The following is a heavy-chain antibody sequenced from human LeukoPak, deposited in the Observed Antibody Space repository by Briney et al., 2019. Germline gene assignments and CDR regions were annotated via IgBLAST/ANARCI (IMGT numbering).Heavy chain of an antibody. CDR3: ARDSGDYYDSSGYSVFDY. V-gene: IGHV3-11*01. D-gene: IGHD3-22*01. CDR1: GFTFSDYY. CDR2: ISSSGSTI. Sequence: GGFLRLSCAASGFTFSDYYMSWIRQAPGKGLEWVSYISSSGSTIYYADSVKGRFTISRDNAKNSLYLRMNSLRAEDTAVYYCARDSGDYYDSSGYSVFDYWGQGTLVTVSS. J-gene: IGHJ4*02.